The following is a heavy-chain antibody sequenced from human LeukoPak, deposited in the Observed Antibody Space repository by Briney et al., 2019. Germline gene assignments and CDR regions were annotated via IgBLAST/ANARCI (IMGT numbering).Heavy chain of an antibody. Sequence: ASVKVSCKASGYTFTGYYVHWVLQAPGQGLEWMGRITPNTGDTIYAQRFQGRATMTRDTSISAAYMELSSLRSDDTAIYYCARDLVGGIWSAGFWGQGTLVTVSS. CDR2: ITPNTGDT. V-gene: IGHV1-2*06. J-gene: IGHJ4*02. CDR3: ARDLVGGIWSAGF. CDR1: GYTFTGYY. D-gene: IGHD3-3*01.